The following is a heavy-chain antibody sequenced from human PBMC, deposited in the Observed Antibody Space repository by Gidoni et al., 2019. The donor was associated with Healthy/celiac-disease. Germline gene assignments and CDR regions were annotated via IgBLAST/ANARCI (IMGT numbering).Heavy chain of an antibody. J-gene: IGHJ3*02. CDR3: ARHRGGIYSNSRVGAFDI. D-gene: IGHD4-4*01. V-gene: IGHV4-39*01. Sequence: QLQLQESGPGLVKPSETLSLTCTVSGGSISSSSYYWGWLRQPPGKGLEWIGSIYYSGSTYYNPSLKSRVTISVDTSKNQFSLKLSSVTAADTAVYYCARHRGGIYSNSRVGAFDIWGQGTMVTVSS. CDR2: IYYSGST. CDR1: GGSISSSSYY.